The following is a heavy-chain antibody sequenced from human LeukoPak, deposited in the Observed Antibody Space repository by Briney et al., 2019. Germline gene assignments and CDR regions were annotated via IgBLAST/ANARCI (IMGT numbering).Heavy chain of an antibody. D-gene: IGHD3-22*01. CDR2: INHSGST. CDR3: ASPYYDSSGYYR. V-gene: IGHV4-34*01. J-gene: IGHJ5*02. CDR1: GGSFSGYY. Sequence: PSETLSLTCAVYGGSFSGYYWSWIRQPPGKGLEWIGEINHSGSTNYNPSLKSRVTISVDTSKNQFSLKLSSVTAADTAVYYCASPYYDSSGYYRWGQGTLVTVSS.